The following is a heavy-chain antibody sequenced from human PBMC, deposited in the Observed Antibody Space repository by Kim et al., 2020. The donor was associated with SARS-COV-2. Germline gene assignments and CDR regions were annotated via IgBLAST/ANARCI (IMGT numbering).Heavy chain of an antibody. D-gene: IGHD3-22*01. V-gene: IGHV3-11*06. J-gene: IGHJ3*02. Sequence: GGSLRLSCAASGFSFSDTYMSWIRQAPGKGLEWLSFISSSGSYTNYADSVKGRFTISRDNAKKSLYLQMDSLRVEDTAVYYCARDHYSYDGNGFIGAFDMWGQGTVVSVSS. CDR3: ARDHYSYDGNGFIGAFDM. CDR1: GFSFSDTY. CDR2: ISSSGSYT.